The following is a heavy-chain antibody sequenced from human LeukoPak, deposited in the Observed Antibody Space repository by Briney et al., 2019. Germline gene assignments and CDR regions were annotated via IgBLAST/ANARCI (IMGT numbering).Heavy chain of an antibody. V-gene: IGHV4-4*02. J-gene: IGHJ4*02. CDR1: GGSISSNNW. CDR2: IFHSGSA. D-gene: IGHD5-24*01. CDR3: AREGGVEDGYNKGIDY. Sequence: SGTLSLTCAVSGGSISSNNWWIWVRQPPGKGLEWIGEIFHSGSANYNPSLKSRVTISVDKSKNQFSLKLSSVTAADTAVYYCAREGGVEDGYNKGIDYWGQGTLVTVSS.